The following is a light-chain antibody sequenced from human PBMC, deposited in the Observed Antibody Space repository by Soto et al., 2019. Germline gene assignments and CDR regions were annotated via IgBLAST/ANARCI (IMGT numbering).Light chain of an antibody. CDR2: AAS. CDR1: QGINNH. J-gene: IGKJ4*01. Sequence: DFQMTQSPSSLSASVGDRVTITCRASQGINNHLAWFQQKPGKVPKVLIYAASTLQSGVPSRFSGRGAGTDFTLTISSRQPEDVATYYCQNYNSAPPAGTFGGGTKVEIK. CDR3: QNYNSAPPAGT. V-gene: IGKV1-27*01.